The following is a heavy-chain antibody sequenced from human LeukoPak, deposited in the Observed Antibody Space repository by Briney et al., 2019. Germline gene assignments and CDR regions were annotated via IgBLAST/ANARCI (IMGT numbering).Heavy chain of an antibody. D-gene: IGHD3-22*01. CDR2: INHSGST. CDR1: GGSFSGYY. CDR3: ARVGGGYSLYYFDY. J-gene: IGHJ4*02. Sequence: SETLSLTCAVYGGSFSGYYWSWIRQLPGKGLEWIGEINHSGSTNYNPSLKSRVTISVDRSKNQFSLKLSSVTAADTAVYYCARVGGGYSLYYFDYWGQGTLVTVSS. V-gene: IGHV4-34*01.